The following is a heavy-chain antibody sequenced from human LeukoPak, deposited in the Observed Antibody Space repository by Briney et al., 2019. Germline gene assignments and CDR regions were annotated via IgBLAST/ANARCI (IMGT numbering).Heavy chain of an antibody. D-gene: IGHD6-19*01. J-gene: IGHJ3*02. Sequence: PGGSLRLSCAASGFTFSSYWMSWVRQAPGKGLEWVANIKQDGSEKYYVDSVKGRFTISRDNAKNSLYLQMNSLRVEDTAVYFCARGSSAWPRNAFDIWGQGTMVTVSS. CDR3: ARGSSAWPRNAFDI. V-gene: IGHV3-7*03. CDR1: GFTFSSYW. CDR2: IKQDGSEK.